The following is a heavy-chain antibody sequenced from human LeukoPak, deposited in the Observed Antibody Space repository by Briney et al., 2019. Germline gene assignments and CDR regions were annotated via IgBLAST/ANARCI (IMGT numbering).Heavy chain of an antibody. J-gene: IGHJ4*02. V-gene: IGHV3-23*01. CDR1: GFTFSSDA. CDR2: ISGSGGST. Sequence: GGSLRLSCAASGFTFSSDAMSWVRQAPGKGLEWVSAISGSGGSTYYADSVKGRFTISRDNSKNTLYLQMNSLRAGDTAVYYCAKDLPPGYYYDSSGPPLDYWGQGTLVTVSS. D-gene: IGHD3-22*01. CDR3: AKDLPPGYYYDSSGPPLDY.